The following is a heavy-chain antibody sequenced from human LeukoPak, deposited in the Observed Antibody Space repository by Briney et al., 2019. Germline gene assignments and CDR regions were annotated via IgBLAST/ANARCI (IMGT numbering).Heavy chain of an antibody. CDR2: IYTRDST. J-gene: IGHJ4*02. D-gene: IGHD1-26*01. V-gene: IGHV4-61*02. CDR3: ASEIVGLTRPFDY. CDR1: GGSICSATGTYS. Sequence: PSQTLSLTCTVSGGSICSATGTYSGCWLRQPAGKGLEGLGRIYTRDSTYYTPSLKSRVTISLDTSKNQFSLNLSSVTAADTAVYYCASEIVGLTRPFDYWGQGTLVTVSS.